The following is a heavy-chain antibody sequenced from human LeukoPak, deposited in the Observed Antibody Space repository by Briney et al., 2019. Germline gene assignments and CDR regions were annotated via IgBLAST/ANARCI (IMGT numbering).Heavy chain of an antibody. D-gene: IGHD1-26*01. J-gene: IGHJ4*02. CDR1: GGSFSGYY. CDR2: INHSGST. CDR3: ARATIVGATTYDY. V-gene: IGHV4-34*01. Sequence: KASETLSLTCAVYGGSFSGYYWSWIRQPPGKGLEWIGEINHSGSTNYSPSLKSRVTISVDTSKNQFSLKLSSVTAADTAVYYCARATIVGATTYDYWGQGTLVTVSS.